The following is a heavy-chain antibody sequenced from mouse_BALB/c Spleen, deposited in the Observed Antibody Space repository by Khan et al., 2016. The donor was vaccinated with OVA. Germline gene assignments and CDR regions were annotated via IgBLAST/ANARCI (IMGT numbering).Heavy chain of an antibody. CDR1: GYTFTNYG. V-gene: IGHV9-1*02. D-gene: IGHD1-1*01. CDR2: INTYTGEP. CDR3: ARGLNYCGSWFAY. J-gene: IGHJ3*01. Sequence: QIQLVQSGPELKKPGETVKISCKASGYTFTNYGMNWVKQAPGKGLKWMGWINTYTGEPTYADDFKGRFAFSLETSATTAYLQINNLKNEDMATYVCARGLNYCGSWFAYWGQGTLVTVSA.